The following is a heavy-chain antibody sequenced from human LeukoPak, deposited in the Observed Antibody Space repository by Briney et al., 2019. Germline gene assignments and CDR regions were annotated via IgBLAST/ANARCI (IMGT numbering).Heavy chain of an antibody. Sequence: GGSLRLSCAASGFTFSSYSMTSVRQAPGKGLEWVSSISSSSSYIYYADSVKGRFTISRDNAKNSLYLQMNSLRAEDTAVYYCARGGLHYDILTGYYNWGQGTLVTVSS. D-gene: IGHD3-9*01. CDR2: ISSSSSYI. J-gene: IGHJ4*02. CDR3: ARGGLHYDILTGYYN. CDR1: GFTFSSYS. V-gene: IGHV3-21*01.